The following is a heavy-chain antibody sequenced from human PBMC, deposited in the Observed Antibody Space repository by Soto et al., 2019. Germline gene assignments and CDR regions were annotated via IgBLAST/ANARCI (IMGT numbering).Heavy chain of an antibody. CDR2: IYSGGST. J-gene: IGHJ6*01. CDR3: ARELYSSSSYYGMDV. CDR1: GFTASSNY. Sequence: GEALKISCAASGFTASSNYMSWVRQAPGKGLERVSVIYSGGSTYYADSVKGRFTISRHNSKNTLYLQMNSLRAEDTAVYFCARELYSSSSYYGMDVWGQGTTVPVSS. D-gene: IGHD6-6*01. V-gene: IGHV3-53*04.